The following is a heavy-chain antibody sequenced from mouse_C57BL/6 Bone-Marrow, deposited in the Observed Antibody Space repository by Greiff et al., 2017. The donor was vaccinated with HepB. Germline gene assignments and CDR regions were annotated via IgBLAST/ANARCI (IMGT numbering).Heavy chain of an antibody. Sequence: VQLQQPGAELVKPGASVKLSCKASGYTFTSYWMHWVKQRPGQGLEWIGMIHPNSGRTNYNEKFKSKATLTVDKSSSTAYMQLSSLTSEDSAVYYCAREGGYYGNFDYWGQGTTLTVSS. J-gene: IGHJ2*01. CDR2: IHPNSGRT. CDR1: GYTFTSYW. D-gene: IGHD1-1*01. CDR3: AREGGYYGNFDY. V-gene: IGHV1-64*01.